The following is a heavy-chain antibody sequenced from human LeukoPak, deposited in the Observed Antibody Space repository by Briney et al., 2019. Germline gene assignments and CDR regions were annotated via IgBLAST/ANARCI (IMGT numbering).Heavy chain of an antibody. V-gene: IGHV3-74*01. J-gene: IGHJ4*02. Sequence: GSLRLSCAASGFTFSNYWMHWVRQAPGKGLVWVSRINPDGGRISYADSVQGRFTISRDNAKNTVYLQMNSLRAEDTAVYYCARDRLEAVAGDDYLDYWGQGTLVTVS. CDR2: INPDGGRI. CDR3: ARDRLEAVAGDDYLDY. D-gene: IGHD6-19*01. CDR1: GFTFSNYW.